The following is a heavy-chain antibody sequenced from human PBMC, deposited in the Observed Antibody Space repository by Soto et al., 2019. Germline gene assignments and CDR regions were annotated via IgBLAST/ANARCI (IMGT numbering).Heavy chain of an antibody. CDR3: ARGPHALRYFDWLNDY. Sequence: ASETLCLTCAVYGGSFIGYYWGWIRPPPGKGLEWIGEINHSGSTNYNPSLKSRVTISVDTSKNQFSLKLSSVTAADTAVYYCARGPHALRYFDWLNDYWGQGTLVSVSS. J-gene: IGHJ4*02. V-gene: IGHV4-34*01. D-gene: IGHD3-9*01. CDR1: GGSFIGYY. CDR2: INHSGST.